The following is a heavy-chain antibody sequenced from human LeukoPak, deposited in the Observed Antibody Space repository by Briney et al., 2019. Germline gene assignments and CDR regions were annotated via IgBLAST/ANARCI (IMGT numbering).Heavy chain of an antibody. Sequence: SETLALTCTVSGGSFNDYYWSWIRQSPGQGLEWIGYVFHSGSTAYNPSLKRRATISVDSYENQFALKLTSVTAADTALYYCARDGLQQFGRRYFDYWGHAIVGTVSS. CDR1: GGSFNDYY. J-gene: IGHJ4*01. CDR2: VFHSGST. CDR3: ARDGLQQFGRRYFDY. V-gene: IGHV4-59*01. D-gene: IGHD4-11*01.